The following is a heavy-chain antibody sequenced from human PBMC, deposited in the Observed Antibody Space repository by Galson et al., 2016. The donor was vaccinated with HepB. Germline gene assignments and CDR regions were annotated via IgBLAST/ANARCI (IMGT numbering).Heavy chain of an antibody. CDR3: GGGGTYLGAGTYRLDY. CDR2: IIPIFDSA. Sequence: SVKVSCKASGGTFSSYALSWVRQAPGQGLEWMGGIIPIFDSANYAQNFQGRVTITADESTSTTYMGLSSLRSEDTAVYYCGGGGTYLGAGTYRLDYWGQGTLVTVSS. D-gene: IGHD3-10*01. V-gene: IGHV1-69*13. J-gene: IGHJ4*02. CDR1: GGTFSSYA.